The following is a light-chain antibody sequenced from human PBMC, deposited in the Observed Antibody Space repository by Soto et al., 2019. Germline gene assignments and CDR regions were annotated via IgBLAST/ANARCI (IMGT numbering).Light chain of an antibody. CDR3: QSNDNGLSGSHV. Sequence: QSVLTQPPSVSGAPGQRVTISCTGSSSNIGAGYDVNWYQQLPETAPKLLIFGDSNRPSGVPDRFSGSKSGTSASLVITGLQAEDEADYYCQSNDNGLSGSHVFGTGTKVTVL. CDR2: GDS. J-gene: IGLJ1*01. V-gene: IGLV1-40*01. CDR1: SSNIGAGYD.